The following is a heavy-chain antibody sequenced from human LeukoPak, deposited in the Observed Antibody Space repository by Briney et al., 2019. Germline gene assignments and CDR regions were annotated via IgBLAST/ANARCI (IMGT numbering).Heavy chain of an antibody. CDR1: VYTFTSYG. CDR3: ARVVVSIMITFGGVIPTGYFDY. CDR2: ISAYNGNT. D-gene: IGHD3-16*02. Sequence: GASVKVSCKASVYTFTSYGISWVRQAPGQGLEWMGWISAYNGNTNYAQKLQGRVTMTTDTSTSTAYMELRSLRSDDTAVYYCARVVVSIMITFGGVIPTGYFDYWGQGTLVTVSS. V-gene: IGHV1-18*01. J-gene: IGHJ4*02.